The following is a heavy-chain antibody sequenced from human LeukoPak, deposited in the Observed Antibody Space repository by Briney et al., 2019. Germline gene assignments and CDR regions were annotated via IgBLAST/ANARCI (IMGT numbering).Heavy chain of an antibody. CDR2: IYYSGST. D-gene: IGHD3-3*01. J-gene: IGHJ6*03. Sequence: PSETLSLTCTVSGGSISSSSYYWGWIRQPPGKGLEWIGSIYYSGSTYYNPSLKSRVTISVDTSKNQFSLKLSSVTAADTAVYYCARHAANYDFWSGYYTRYYYYYMDVWGKGTTVTVSS. CDR1: GGSISSSSYY. V-gene: IGHV4-39*01. CDR3: ARHAANYDFWSGYYTRYYYYYMDV.